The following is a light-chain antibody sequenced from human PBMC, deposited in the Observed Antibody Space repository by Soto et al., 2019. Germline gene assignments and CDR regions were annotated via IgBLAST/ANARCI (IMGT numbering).Light chain of an antibody. CDR3: QQSYSFPRT. CDR1: QNISVW. Sequence: DIQMTQSPSTLSASVGDGVTITCRASQNISVWLAWYQQRPGKAPRLLIYAASNLDNGVPSRFSGSGSGTTFTLTIRSLQPEDFATYYCQQSYSFPRTFGQGTKVEV. V-gene: IGKV1-39*01. CDR2: AAS. J-gene: IGKJ1*01.